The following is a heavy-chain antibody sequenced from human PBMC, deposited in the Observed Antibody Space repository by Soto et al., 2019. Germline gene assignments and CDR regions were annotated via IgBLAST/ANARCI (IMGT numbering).Heavy chain of an antibody. D-gene: IGHD2-8*01. J-gene: IGHJ4*02. Sequence: QVHLVESGGGVVQPGRSLRLSCAASGFTFSAYAMHWVRQAPGKGLEWVAVISEDGNNIYYADSVRGRFTISRDNSKNAMYLQINSLRAEYTTVYYFAKVREELVLLVALDYWGQGTLVTVSS. V-gene: IGHV3-30*18. CDR1: GFTFSAYA. CDR3: AKVREELVLLVALDY. CDR2: ISEDGNNI.